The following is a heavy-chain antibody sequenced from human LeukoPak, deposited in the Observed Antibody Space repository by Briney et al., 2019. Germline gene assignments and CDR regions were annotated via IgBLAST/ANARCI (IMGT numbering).Heavy chain of an antibody. CDR3: AKPQYYDFWSGYYPFDY. V-gene: IGHV3-23*01. CDR1: GFTFSSYA. D-gene: IGHD3-3*01. Sequence: PGGSLRLSCAASGFTFSSYAMSWVRQAPGKGLEWVSAIRGSGGSTYYADSVKGRFTISRDNSKNTLYLQMNSLRAEDTAVYYCAKPQYYDFWSGYYPFDYWGQGTLVTVSS. J-gene: IGHJ4*02. CDR2: IRGSGGST.